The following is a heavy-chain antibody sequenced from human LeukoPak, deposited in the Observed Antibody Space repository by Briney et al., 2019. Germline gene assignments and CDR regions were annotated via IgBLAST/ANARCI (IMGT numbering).Heavy chain of an antibody. CDR3: APIPYSNSAGFHFDS. V-gene: IGHV2-5*02. J-gene: IGHJ4*02. D-gene: IGHD3-10*01. Sequence: SGPSLVKPTHTLTLTCTFSGFSLTTSGVGVGWIRQPPGKALEWLAFIYWDDDKRYRPSLKSRLSITKDTSKNQVLLTMTTLDPVNTATYYYAPIPYSNSAGFHFDSWGQGTLVTVSS. CDR1: GFSLTTSGVG. CDR2: IYWDDDK.